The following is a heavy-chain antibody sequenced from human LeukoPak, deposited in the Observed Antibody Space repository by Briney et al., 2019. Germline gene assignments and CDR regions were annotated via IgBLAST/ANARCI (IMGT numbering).Heavy chain of an antibody. CDR2: ISGSGGST. CDR3: ASPVVVVATREVDY. V-gene: IGHV3-23*01. D-gene: IGHD2-15*01. Sequence: GGSLRLSCAASGFTFSSYAMSWVRQAPGKGLEWVSAISGSGGSTYYADSVKGRFTIPRDNSKNTLYLQMNSLRAEDTAVYYCASPVVVVATREVDYWGQGTLGTVSS. CDR1: GFTFSSYA. J-gene: IGHJ4*02.